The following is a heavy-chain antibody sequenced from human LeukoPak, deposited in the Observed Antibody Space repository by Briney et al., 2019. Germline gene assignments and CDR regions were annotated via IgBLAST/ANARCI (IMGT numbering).Heavy chain of an antibody. D-gene: IGHD2-2*02. V-gene: IGHV4-38-2*02. Sequence: PSETLSLTCTVSLNSISRGYYWGWIRQPPGEGLEGIGSIYHSGSTYYNPSLKSRVTISVDKSKNQLSLKLSFVTAAETAVYYCARDGGYCRSTSRYTAITYFDYWGQGTLVTASS. CDR1: LNSISRGYY. CDR2: IYHSGST. CDR3: ARDGGYCRSTSRYTAITYFDY. J-gene: IGHJ4*02.